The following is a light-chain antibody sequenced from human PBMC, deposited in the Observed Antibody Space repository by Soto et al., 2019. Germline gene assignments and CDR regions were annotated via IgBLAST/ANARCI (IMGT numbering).Light chain of an antibody. J-gene: IGLJ2*01. CDR1: SSDVGGYND. CDR3: SSYTSSSTPVV. Sequence: QSALTQPASVSGSPGQSITISCTGTSSDVGGYNDVSWYQQHPGKAPKLMIYDVSNRPSGVSNRFSGSKSGNTASLTISGLQAEDEADYYCSSYTSSSTPVVFGGGTKLPVL. V-gene: IGLV2-14*01. CDR2: DVS.